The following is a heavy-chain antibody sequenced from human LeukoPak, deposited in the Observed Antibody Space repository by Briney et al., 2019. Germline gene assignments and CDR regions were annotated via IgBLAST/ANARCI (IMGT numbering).Heavy chain of an antibody. CDR3: ARGEPYYYGSGSYPYNWFDP. Sequence: SETLSLTCAVHGGSFSGYYWSWIRQPPGKGLEWIGEINHSGSTNYNPSLKSRVTISVDTSKNQFSLKLSSVTAADTAVYYCARGEPYYYGSGSYPYNWFDPWGQGTLVTVSS. CDR2: INHSGST. V-gene: IGHV4-34*01. J-gene: IGHJ5*02. D-gene: IGHD3-10*01. CDR1: GGSFSGYY.